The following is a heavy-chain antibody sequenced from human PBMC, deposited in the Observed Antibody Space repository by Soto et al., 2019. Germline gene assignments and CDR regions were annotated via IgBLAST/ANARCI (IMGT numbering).Heavy chain of an antibody. CDR2: VYYSGST. Sequence: PSETLSLTCTVSGGPMSSYFWSWIRQPPGKGLEWIAYVYYSGSTKHNPSLKSRVIISVDTSKNQFSLKLNSVTAADTAVYYCARVIGGWYEHDYWGPGTLVTVSS. CDR1: GGPMSSYF. J-gene: IGHJ4*02. V-gene: IGHV4-59*01. D-gene: IGHD6-19*01. CDR3: ARVIGGWYEHDY.